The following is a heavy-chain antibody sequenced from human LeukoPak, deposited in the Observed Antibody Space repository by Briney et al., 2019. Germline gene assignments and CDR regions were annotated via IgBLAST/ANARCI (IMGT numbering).Heavy chain of an antibody. J-gene: IGHJ3*02. CDR3: VKDNVADSCVDCPLGDAFDI. Sequence: SLLLSCATSGFTFDDYNLHWVRQVPGKGLEWVSGINWTRYIICYADSVRGRFTISRDNAKKPLYLQMNSLKPEDTALYYCVKDNVADSCVDCPLGDAFDIWGQGTVVTVSS. D-gene: IGHD2-21*01. CDR1: GFTFDDYN. V-gene: IGHV3-9*01. CDR2: INWTRYII.